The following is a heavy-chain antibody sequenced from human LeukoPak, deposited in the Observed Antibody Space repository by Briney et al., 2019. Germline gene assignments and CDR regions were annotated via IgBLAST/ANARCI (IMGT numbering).Heavy chain of an antibody. D-gene: IGHD3-9*01. CDR3: ARSGVGSDLNGRTDWLLHYFDY. Sequence: SVKVSCKASGATFSSYAISWVRQAPGQGLEWMGGIIPIFGTANYAQKFQGRVTITADKSTSTAYMELSSLRSEDTAVYYCARSGVGSDLNGRTDWLLHYFDYWGQGTLVTVSS. CDR2: IIPIFGTA. V-gene: IGHV1-69*06. J-gene: IGHJ4*02. CDR1: GATFSSYA.